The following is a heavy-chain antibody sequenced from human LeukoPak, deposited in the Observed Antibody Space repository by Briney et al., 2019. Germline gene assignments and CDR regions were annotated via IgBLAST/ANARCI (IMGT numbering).Heavy chain of an antibody. J-gene: IGHJ3*02. CDR2: ISAYNGNT. D-gene: IGHD6-19*01. CDR3: ARDSGGPPQWLVPLNAFDI. V-gene: IGHV1-18*01. CDR1: GYTFTSYG. Sequence: ASVKVSCKASGYTFTSYGISWVRQAPGQGLEWMGWISAYNGNTNYAQKLQGRVTMTTDTSTSTAYMELRSLRSDDTAVYYCARDSGGPPQWLVPLNAFDIWGQGTMVTVSS.